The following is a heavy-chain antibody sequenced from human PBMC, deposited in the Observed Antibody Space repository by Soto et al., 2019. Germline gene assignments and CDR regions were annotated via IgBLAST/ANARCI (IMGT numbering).Heavy chain of an antibody. CDR3: AKLGSNGWYDAFDS. Sequence: EVQLLESGGGLVQPGGSLRLSCAASGFTFSIYAMTWVRQAPGKGLEWVSTISGSGTSSYYADSVKGRFTFSRDNSKNTLYLQMNSLRAEDTALYYCAKLGSNGWYDAFDSWGQGTVVTVSS. V-gene: IGHV3-23*01. CDR2: ISGSGTSS. J-gene: IGHJ3*02. D-gene: IGHD6-19*01. CDR1: GFTFSIYA.